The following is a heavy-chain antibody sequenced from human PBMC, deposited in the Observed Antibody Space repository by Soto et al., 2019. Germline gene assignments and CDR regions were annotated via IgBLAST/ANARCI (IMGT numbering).Heavy chain of an antibody. CDR2: IKQDGSEK. V-gene: IGHV3-7*03. Sequence: GGSLRLSCAASGFTFSSYWMSWVRQAPGKGLEWVANIKQDGSEKYYVDSVKGRFTISRDNAKNSLYLQMNSLRAEDTAVYHCASTNYYDSSGYYPFDYWGQGTLVTVSS. J-gene: IGHJ4*02. CDR1: GFTFSSYW. D-gene: IGHD3-22*01. CDR3: ASTNYYDSSGYYPFDY.